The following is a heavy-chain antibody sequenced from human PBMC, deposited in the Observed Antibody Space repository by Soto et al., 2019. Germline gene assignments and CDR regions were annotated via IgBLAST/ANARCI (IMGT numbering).Heavy chain of an antibody. V-gene: IGHV3-7*04. CDR2: IDEAGTKK. CDR3: ARDGFAMYARDY. CDR1: GFTFTSYW. D-gene: IGHD2-8*01. J-gene: IGHJ4*02. Sequence: EVHLVESGGDLVQPGGSLRLSCAASGFTFTSYWMSWVRQAPGKGLEWVANIDEAGTKKYYGDSVDGRFTISRDNAKNSVFLQMNSLRAEDTAVYYCARDGFAMYARDYWGQGTRVAVSS.